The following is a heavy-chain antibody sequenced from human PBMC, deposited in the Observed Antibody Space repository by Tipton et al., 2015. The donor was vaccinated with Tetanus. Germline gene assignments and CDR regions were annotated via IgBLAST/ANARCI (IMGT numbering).Heavy chain of an antibody. D-gene: IGHD5-12*01. CDR1: GLTFSGHS. J-gene: IGHJ4*02. CDR3: AARPGEVATPYDY. V-gene: IGHV3-23*01. Sequence: SLRLSCAASGLTFSGHSMAWVRQLPGKGLEWVSGINGGSDSTYYADSVKGRFTISRDSSKSTLYLQMSSLRTEDTAVYYCAARPGEVATPYDYWGQGTLVAVSS. CDR2: INGGSDST.